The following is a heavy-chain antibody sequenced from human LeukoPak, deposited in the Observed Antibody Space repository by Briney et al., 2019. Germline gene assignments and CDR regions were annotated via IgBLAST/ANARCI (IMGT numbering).Heavy chain of an antibody. J-gene: IGHJ4*02. CDR3: ARDPTNTAMATFDY. CDR1: GFTLSSYG. V-gene: IGHV3-33*01. CDR2: IWYDGSNK. D-gene: IGHD5-18*01. Sequence: GGSLRLSCAASGFTLSSYGMHWVRQAPGKGLEWVAVIWYDGSNKYYADSVKGRFTISRDNSKNTLYLQMNSLRAEDTAVYYCARDPTNTAMATFDYWGQGTLVTVSS.